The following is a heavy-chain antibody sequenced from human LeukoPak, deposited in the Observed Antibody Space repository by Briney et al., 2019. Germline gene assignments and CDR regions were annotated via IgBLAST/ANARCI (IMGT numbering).Heavy chain of an antibody. CDR1: GGSFSGYY. D-gene: IGHD3-22*01. CDR3: ARFPYYYDSSGYLDAFDI. Sequence: SETLSLTCAVYGGSFSGYYWSWIRQPPGKGLEWIGEISHSGSTNYNPSLKSRVTISVDTSKNQFSLKLSSVTAADTAVYYCARFPYYYDSSGYLDAFDIWGQGTMVTVSS. J-gene: IGHJ3*02. V-gene: IGHV4-34*01. CDR2: ISHSGST.